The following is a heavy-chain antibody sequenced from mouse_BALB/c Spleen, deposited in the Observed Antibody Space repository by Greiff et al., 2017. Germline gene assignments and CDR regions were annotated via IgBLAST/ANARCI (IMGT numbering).Heavy chain of an antibody. CDR2: LRNKANGYTT. CDR3: ARVTGYAMDY. CDR1: GFTFTDYY. Sequence: EVKLVESGGGLVQPGGSLRLSCATSGFTFTDYYMSWVRQPPGKALEWLGFLRNKANGYTTEYSASVKGRFTISRDNSQSILYLQMNTLRAEDSATYYCARVTGYAMDYWGQGTSVTVSS. V-gene: IGHV7-3*02. D-gene: IGHD2-1*01. J-gene: IGHJ4*01.